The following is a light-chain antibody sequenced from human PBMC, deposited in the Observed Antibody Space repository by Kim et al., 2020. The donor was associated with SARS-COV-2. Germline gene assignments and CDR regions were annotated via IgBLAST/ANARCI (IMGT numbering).Light chain of an antibody. V-gene: IGLV2-14*03. CDR1: SSPVRRYHY. Sequence: SLPLSCTPPSSPVRRYHYFSSYPQHPRKAPKLMFYDVSNRPSVVSNPFSGSKSANTASLTISGLQAEDDADYFSTSYTSSSTLVFGGGTQLTVL. J-gene: IGLJ3*02. CDR3: TSYTSSSTLV. CDR2: DVS.